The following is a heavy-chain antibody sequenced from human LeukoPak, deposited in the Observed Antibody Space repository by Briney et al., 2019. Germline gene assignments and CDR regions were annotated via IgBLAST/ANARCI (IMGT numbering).Heavy chain of an antibody. CDR1: GDSISSYY. J-gene: IGHJ6*03. Sequence: PSETLSLTCTVSGDSISSYYWSWIRQPPGKGLEWIGYIYYSGSTNYNPSLKSRVTISVDTSKNQFSLRLSSVTAADTAVYYCARDSYGDFDYLDVWGKGTTVTVSS. D-gene: IGHD4-17*01. CDR2: IYYSGST. V-gene: IGHV4-59*01. CDR3: ARDSYGDFDYLDV.